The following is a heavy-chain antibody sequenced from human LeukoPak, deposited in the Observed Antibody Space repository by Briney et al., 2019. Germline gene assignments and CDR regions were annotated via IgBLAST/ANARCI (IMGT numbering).Heavy chain of an antibody. CDR2: ISSSGSTI. J-gene: IGHJ6*03. CDR1: GFTFSDYY. CDR3: ARAGRKSRGVDLVRKKETGYYYYMDV. V-gene: IGHV3-11*01. D-gene: IGHD3-10*02. Sequence: GGSLRLSCAASGFTFSDYYMSWIRQAPGKGLEWVSYISSSGSTIYYADSVKGRFTISRDNAKNSLYLQMNSLRAEDTAVYYCARAGRKSRGVDLVRKKETGYYYYMDVWGKGTTVTVSS.